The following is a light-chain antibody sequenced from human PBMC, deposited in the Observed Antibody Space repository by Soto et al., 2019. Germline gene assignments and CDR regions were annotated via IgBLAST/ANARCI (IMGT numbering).Light chain of an antibody. Sequence: QSALTQPASVSGSHGQSITISCTGTSRDVGAYKLVSWYQQHPGKAPKLIIYEVGERPSGASNRFSGSKSGNTASLTISGLQAEDEAYYYCGSYAGGSRVFGTGTKLTVL. J-gene: IGLJ1*01. CDR1: SRDVGAYKL. V-gene: IGLV2-23*02. CDR3: GSYAGGSRV. CDR2: EVG.